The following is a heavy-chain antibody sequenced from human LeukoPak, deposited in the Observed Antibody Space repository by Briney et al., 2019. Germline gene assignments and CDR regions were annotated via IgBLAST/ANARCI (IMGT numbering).Heavy chain of an antibody. Sequence: SVKVSCKASGGSFTFTSHAISWVRQAPGQGLEWMGGIIPIYGSATYAQKFQGRVTITSDESTRTVYMELSSLRPDDSAVHYCAGFFYDNSGDAFDIWGQGTVVTVSS. CDR1: GGSFTFTSHA. J-gene: IGHJ3*02. V-gene: IGHV1-69*13. D-gene: IGHD3-22*01. CDR2: IIPIYGSA. CDR3: AGFFYDNSGDAFDI.